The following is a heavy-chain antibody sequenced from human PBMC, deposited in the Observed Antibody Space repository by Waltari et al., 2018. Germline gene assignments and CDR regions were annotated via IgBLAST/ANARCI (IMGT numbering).Heavy chain of an antibody. CDR2: VNQDGNEK. J-gene: IGHJ4*02. D-gene: IGHD6-13*01. CDR1: GFTFSRYW. CDR3: ARTWYSSSSLWGYFDY. Sequence: EVQLVESGGGLVQPGGSLRLTCAASGFTFSRYWMSWVRQAPGRGLEWVANVNQDGNEKYYLDSVKGRFTISRDNAKNSLYLQMNSLRAEDTAVYYCARTWYSSSSLWGYFDYWGQGTLVTVSS. V-gene: IGHV3-7*01.